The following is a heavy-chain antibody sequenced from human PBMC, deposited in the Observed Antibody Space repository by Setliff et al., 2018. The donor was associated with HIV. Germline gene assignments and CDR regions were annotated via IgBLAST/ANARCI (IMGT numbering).Heavy chain of an antibody. V-gene: IGHV4-34*01. D-gene: IGHD6-13*01. Sequence: SETLSLTCAVYGGSFSGYYWSWIRQPPGKGLEWIGEINESGTSNSNPSLKSRVTISVDTSKNHVSLRLSSVTAADTGVYYCARHRDPPGTSWIYYYYYMDLWGEGTTVTVSS. CDR2: INESGTS. CDR3: ARHRDPPGTSWIYYYYYMDL. J-gene: IGHJ6*03. CDR1: GGSFSGYY.